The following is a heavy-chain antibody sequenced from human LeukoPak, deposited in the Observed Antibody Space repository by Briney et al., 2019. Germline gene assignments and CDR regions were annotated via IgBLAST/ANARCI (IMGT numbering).Heavy chain of an antibody. D-gene: IGHD2-2*01. CDR1: GFTFSYAW. CDR3: TLRDVGYCSSTSCYEIDY. CDR2: IKSKTDGGTT. V-gene: IGHV3-15*01. J-gene: IGHJ4*02. Sequence: GGSLRLSCAASGFTFSYAWMSWVRQAPGKGLESIGRIKSKTDGGTTDYAAPVKGRFTISRDDSKNTLYLQMNSLKTEDTAVYYCTLRDVGYCSSTSCYEIDYWGQGTLVTVSS.